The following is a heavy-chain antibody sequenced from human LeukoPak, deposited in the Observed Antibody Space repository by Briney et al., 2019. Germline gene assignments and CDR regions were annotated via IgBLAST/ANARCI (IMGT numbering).Heavy chain of an antibody. Sequence: GSSVKVSCKASGGTFSSYAIGWVRQAPGQGLEWMGGIIPIFGTANYAQKFQGRVTITADESTSTAYMELSSLRSEDTAVYYCARQYQPLINWFDPWGQGTLVTVSS. D-gene: IGHD2-2*01. CDR1: GGTFSSYA. V-gene: IGHV1-69*01. CDR2: IIPIFGTA. CDR3: ARQYQPLINWFDP. J-gene: IGHJ5*02.